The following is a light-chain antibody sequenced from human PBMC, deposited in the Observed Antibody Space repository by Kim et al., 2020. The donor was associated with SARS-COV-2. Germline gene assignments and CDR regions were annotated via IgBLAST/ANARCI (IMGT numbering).Light chain of an antibody. CDR2: DAS. Sequence: SLSPGDRPTLSGRASRSVNIYLAWYQQNPGQAPRLLIHDASNRASGIPARFSGSGSGTDFTLTISSLAPEYFAVYSCQQRSDWPHTFGQGTKLENK. J-gene: IGKJ2*01. V-gene: IGKV3-11*01. CDR3: QQRSDWPHT. CDR1: RSVNIY.